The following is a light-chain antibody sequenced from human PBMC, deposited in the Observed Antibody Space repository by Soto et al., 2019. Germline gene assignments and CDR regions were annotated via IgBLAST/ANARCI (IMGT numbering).Light chain of an antibody. CDR2: GVS. J-gene: IGKJ4*01. CDR1: KSVSNRY. CDR3: QQYASSPLS. Sequence: DIVLTQSPGTLSLSPGERATLSCRASKSVSNRYLGWYQQKPGQAPRLLIYGVSSRATGIPDRFSGSGSGTDFTLTINRLEPEDSAVYYCQQYASSPLSFGGGTKVEIK. V-gene: IGKV3-20*01.